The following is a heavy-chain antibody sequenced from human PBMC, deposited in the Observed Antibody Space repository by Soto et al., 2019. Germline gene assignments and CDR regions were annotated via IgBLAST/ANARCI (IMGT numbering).Heavy chain of an antibody. CDR3: ARGSMYFDY. V-gene: IGHV3-53*01. D-gene: IGHD1-26*01. CDR1: EFTVTNNY. Sequence: EVQLVESGGGLIQPGGSLRLSCAVSEFTVTNNYMNWVRQAPGRGLEWVAVIYSGGDTYYADSVKGRFTVSRDNSKNTLYLQMNSLGGEDTAVYFCARGSMYFDYWGQGTVVTVSS. J-gene: IGHJ4*02. CDR2: IYSGGDT.